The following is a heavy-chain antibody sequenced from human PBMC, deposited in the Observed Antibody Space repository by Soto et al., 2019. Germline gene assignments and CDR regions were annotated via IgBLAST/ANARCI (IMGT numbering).Heavy chain of an antibody. CDR2: IDPSDSYT. CDR3: ATHRGDSTVPGGWFDP. J-gene: IGHJ5*02. CDR1: GYSFTSYW. Sequence: GESLKISCKGSGYSFTSYWISWVRQMPGKGLEWMGRIDPSDSYTNYSPSFQGHVTISADKSISTAYLQWSSLKASDTAMYYCATHRGDSTVPGGWFDPWGQGTLVTVSS. V-gene: IGHV5-10-1*01. D-gene: IGHD3-16*01.